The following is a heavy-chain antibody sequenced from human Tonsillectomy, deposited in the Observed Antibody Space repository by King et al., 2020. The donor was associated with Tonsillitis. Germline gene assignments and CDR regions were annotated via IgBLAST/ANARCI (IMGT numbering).Heavy chain of an antibody. V-gene: IGHV3-9*01. D-gene: IGHD6-6*01. CDR1: GFTFDDYA. Sequence: VQLVESGGGLVQPGRSLRLSCAASGFTFDDYAMHWVRQAPGKGLEWVSGINWNSGSIGYADSVKGRFTISRDNAKNSLYLQMNSLRAEDTALYYCAKSRQGLDSSSPDYWGQGTLATVSS. CDR3: AKSRQGLDSSSPDY. CDR2: INWNSGSI. J-gene: IGHJ4*02.